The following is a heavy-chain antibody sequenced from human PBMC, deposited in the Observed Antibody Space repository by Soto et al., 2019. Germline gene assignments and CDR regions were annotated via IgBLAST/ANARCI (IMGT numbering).Heavy chain of an antibody. Sequence: TGGSLRLSCAASGFTFSTYAIHWVRPAPGEGVEWGTVISYDGNHKYYADSVRGRFTISRDNSRNTLYLQMNSLRAEDSAVYYCARAPTRSASCYKNCYYYGMDVWGQGTTVTVSS. J-gene: IGHJ6*02. CDR2: ISYDGNHK. CDR1: GFTFSTYA. CDR3: ARAPTRSASCYKNCYYYGMDV. D-gene: IGHD2-2*02. V-gene: IGHV3-30-3*01.